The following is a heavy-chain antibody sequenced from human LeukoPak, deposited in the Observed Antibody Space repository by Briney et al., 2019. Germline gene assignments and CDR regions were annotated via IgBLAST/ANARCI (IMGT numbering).Heavy chain of an antibody. J-gene: IGHJ6*03. Sequence: PSETLSLTCTVSGGSISSGDYYWSWIRQPPGKGLEWIGYIYYSGSTYYNPSLKSRVTISVDTSKNQFSLTLSSVTAADTAVYYCARVAYYYYYYYMDVWGKGTTVTVSS. CDR1: GGSISSGDYY. V-gene: IGHV4-30-4*08. CDR2: IYYSGST. CDR3: ARVAYYYYYYYMDV.